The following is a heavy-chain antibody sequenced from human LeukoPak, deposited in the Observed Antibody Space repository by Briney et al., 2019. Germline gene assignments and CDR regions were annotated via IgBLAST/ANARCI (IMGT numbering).Heavy chain of an antibody. CDR1: GYTFTGYY. CDR2: INPNSGGT. D-gene: IGHD3-22*01. J-gene: IGHJ4*02. CDR3: ARVTSGYHAYFDY. Sequence: GASVKVSCKASGYTFTGYYMHWVRQAPGQGLEWMGWINPNSGGTNYAQKLQGRVTMTTDTSTSTAYMELRSLRSDDTAVYYCARVTSGYHAYFDYWGQGTLVTVSS. V-gene: IGHV1-2*02.